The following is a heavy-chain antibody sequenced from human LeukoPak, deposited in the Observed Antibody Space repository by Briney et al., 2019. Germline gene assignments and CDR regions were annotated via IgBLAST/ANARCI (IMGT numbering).Heavy chain of an antibody. D-gene: IGHD3-22*01. CDR2: IYYSGST. V-gene: IGHV4-59*01. J-gene: IGHJ5*02. Sequence: SETLALTCTVSGGSISSYYWSWIRQPQGKGLEWIGYIYYSGSTNYNPSLKSRVTISVDTSKNQFSLKLSSVTAADTAVYYCARDRKYYYDSSGYFNWFDPWGQGTLVTVSS. CDR1: GGSISSYY. CDR3: ARDRKYYYDSSGYFNWFDP.